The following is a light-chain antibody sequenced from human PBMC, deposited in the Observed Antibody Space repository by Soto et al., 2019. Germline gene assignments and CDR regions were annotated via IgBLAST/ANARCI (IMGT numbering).Light chain of an antibody. J-gene: IGKJ1*01. V-gene: IGKV3-11*01. CDR3: QQYYSTLWT. Sequence: EFVLTQSPATLSLSPGDRDTLSCRASQSVSSFLAWYQQKPGQAPRLLIYDASNRATGVPARFSGSGSGTNFTLTVSSLEPGNFAVYYCQQYYSTLWTFGQGTKVEIK. CDR1: QSVSSF. CDR2: DAS.